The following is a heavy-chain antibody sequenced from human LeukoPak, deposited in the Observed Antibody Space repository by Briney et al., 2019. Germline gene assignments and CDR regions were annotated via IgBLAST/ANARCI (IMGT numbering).Heavy chain of an antibody. D-gene: IGHD3-9*01. CDR2: INPNNGGT. CDR1: GYTLTGYH. Sequence: ASVKVSCKASGYTLTGYHIDWVRQAPGQGLEWMGWINPNNGGTKYAQKFEGRVTMTRDTSISTAYMELRGLRSDDTAVYYCATAYDILTGYGMDVWGQGTTVTVSS. J-gene: IGHJ6*02. V-gene: IGHV1-2*02. CDR3: ATAYDILTGYGMDV.